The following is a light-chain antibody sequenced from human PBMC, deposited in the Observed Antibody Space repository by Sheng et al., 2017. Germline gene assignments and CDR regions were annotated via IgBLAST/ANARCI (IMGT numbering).Light chain of an antibody. V-gene: IGKV1-5*03. CDR3: QQYHSYSIT. Sequence: DIQMTQSPSTLSASVGDRVIITCRTSQSISSWLAWYQQKPGKAPKLLIYKASSLESGVPSRFSGSGSGTEFTLTISSLQPDDFATYYCQQYHSYSITFGPGTKVDIK. CDR1: QSISSW. CDR2: KAS. J-gene: IGKJ3*01.